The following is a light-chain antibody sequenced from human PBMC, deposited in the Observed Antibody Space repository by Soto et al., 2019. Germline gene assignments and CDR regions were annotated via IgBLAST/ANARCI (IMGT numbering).Light chain of an antibody. CDR3: MQGTQPPPV. CDR1: QSLLHRDGKTF. Sequence: DIVMTQTPLSLSVTPGQPASISCKSSQSLLHRDGKTFLYWYLQKAGLPPQLLIYEVFNRFSGVPARFSCSWSGTDFTLNISRVEAEDAGVYYGMQGTQPPPVFGPGTKLEI. J-gene: IGKJ3*01. V-gene: IGKV2D-29*01. CDR2: EVF.